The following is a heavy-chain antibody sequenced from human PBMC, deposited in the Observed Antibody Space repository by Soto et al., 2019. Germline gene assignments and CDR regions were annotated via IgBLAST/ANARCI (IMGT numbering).Heavy chain of an antibody. V-gene: IGHV4-31*03. CDR1: GGSISSGGYY. CDR3: ARVGGIAAAAPYYYYGMDV. D-gene: IGHD6-13*01. J-gene: IGHJ6*02. CDR2: IYYSGST. Sequence: PSETLSLTCTVSGGSISSGGYYWSWIRQHPGKGLEWIGYIYYSGSTYYNPSLKSRVTISVDTSKNQFSLKLSSVTAADTAVYYCARVGGIAAAAPYYYYGMDVWGQGTTVTVSS.